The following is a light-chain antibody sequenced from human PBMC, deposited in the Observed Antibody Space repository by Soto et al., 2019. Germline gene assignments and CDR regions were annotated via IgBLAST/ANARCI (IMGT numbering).Light chain of an antibody. CDR3: QQTYSTPYT. V-gene: IGKV1-39*01. J-gene: IGKJ2*01. CDR2: AAS. Sequence: GDRVTITCRASQSISSYLNWYQQKPGKAPKLLIYAASSLQSGVPSRFSGSGSGTDFTLTISSLQPEDFATYYCQQTYSTPYTFGQGTKLEIK. CDR1: QSISSY.